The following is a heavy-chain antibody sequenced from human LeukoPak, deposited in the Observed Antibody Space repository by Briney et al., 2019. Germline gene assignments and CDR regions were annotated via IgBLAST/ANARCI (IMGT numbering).Heavy chain of an antibody. D-gene: IGHD2-8*01. V-gene: IGHV1-69*13. CDR2: IIPIFGTA. J-gene: IGHJ5*02. Sequence: ASVKVSCKASGGTFSSYAISWVRQAPGQGHEWMGGIIPIFGTANYAQKFQGRVTITADESTSTAYMELSSLRSEDTAVYYCARTFLISSLHFDPWGQGTLVTVSS. CDR1: GGTFSSYA. CDR3: ARTFLISSLHFDP.